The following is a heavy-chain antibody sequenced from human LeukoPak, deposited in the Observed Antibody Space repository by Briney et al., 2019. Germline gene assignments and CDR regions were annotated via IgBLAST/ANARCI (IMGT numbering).Heavy chain of an antibody. CDR1: GGSISSSSYY. Sequence: SETLSLTCTVSGGSISSSSYYWGWIRQPPGKGLEWIGSIYYSGSTYYNPSLKSRVTISVDTPKNQFSLKLSSVTAADTAVYYCASGGGRLGAFDIWGQGTMVTVSS. V-gene: IGHV4-39*07. CDR2: IYYSGST. D-gene: IGHD1-26*01. J-gene: IGHJ3*02. CDR3: ASGGGRLGAFDI.